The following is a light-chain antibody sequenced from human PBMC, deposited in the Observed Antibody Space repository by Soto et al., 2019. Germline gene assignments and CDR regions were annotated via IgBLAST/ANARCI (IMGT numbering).Light chain of an antibody. J-gene: IGKJ1*01. CDR2: GAS. CDR1: QSVSSN. Sequence: EIVMTQSPATLSVSPGERATLSCRASQSVSSNLAWYQQEPGQAPRLLIYGASTRATGIPARFSGSGSGTEFTLTISSLQSEDFAVYYCQQYNNWPRTFGQGNKV. CDR3: QQYNNWPRT. V-gene: IGKV3-15*01.